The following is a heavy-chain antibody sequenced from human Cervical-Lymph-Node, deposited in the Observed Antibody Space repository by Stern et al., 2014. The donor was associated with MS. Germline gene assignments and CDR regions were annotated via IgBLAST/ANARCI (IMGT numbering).Heavy chain of an antibody. V-gene: IGHV3-9*01. CDR1: GFTFDDCA. CDR2: ISWNSNNI. J-gene: IGHJ4*02. Sequence: EVQLVESGGGSVQPGRSPRLSCAASGFTFDDCAMHWVRQAPGKGLEWVSGISWNSNNIGYADSVRGRFTISRDNAKNSLYLQMNGLRPEDTALYYCAKDISERHYYFDSWGEGTLVTVSS. CDR3: AKDISERHYYFDS. D-gene: IGHD3-16*02.